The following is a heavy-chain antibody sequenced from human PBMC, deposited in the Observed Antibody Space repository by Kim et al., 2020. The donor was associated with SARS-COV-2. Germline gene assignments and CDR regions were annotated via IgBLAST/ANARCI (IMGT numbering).Heavy chain of an antibody. CDR1: GFTVSSNY. CDR3: AREFRFTVTTFGLNYYYGMDV. V-gene: IGHV3-66*01. Sequence: GGSLRLSCAASGFTVSSNYMSWVRQAPGKGLEWVSVIYSGGSTYYADSVKGRFTISRDNSKNTLYLQMNSLRAEDTAVYYCAREFRFTVTTFGLNYYYGMDVWGQGTTVTVSS. J-gene: IGHJ6*02. CDR2: IYSGGST. D-gene: IGHD4-4*01.